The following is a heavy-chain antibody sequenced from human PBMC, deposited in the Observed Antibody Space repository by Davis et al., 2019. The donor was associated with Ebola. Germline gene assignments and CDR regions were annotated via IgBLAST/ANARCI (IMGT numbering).Heavy chain of an antibody. CDR2: ISGFNTNT. CDR3: ARAPNYDVLTGTSSYYFDY. D-gene: IGHD3-9*01. CDR1: GYTFTSYG. J-gene: IGHJ4*02. V-gene: IGHV1-18*04. Sequence: ASVKVSCKSSGYTFTSYGHVWVRQAPGLGLEWMGWISGFNTNTSFAQKFQGRVTVSKDTSTNTAYMDLRSLTSDDTAIYYCARAPNYDVLTGTSSYYFDYWGQGTLVTVSS.